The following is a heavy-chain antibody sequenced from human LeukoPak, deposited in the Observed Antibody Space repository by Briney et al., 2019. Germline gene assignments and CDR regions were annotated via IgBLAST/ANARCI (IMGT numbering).Heavy chain of an antibody. D-gene: IGHD2-15*01. CDR1: GYTFTGYY. Sequence: ASVKVSCKASGYTFTGYYMQWVRQAPGQGLEWMGWIEPNSGGTNSAQKFQGRFTMTRDTSISTAYMELRRLRSDDTAIYYCARVPQGYCSGGTCYDYWGQGTLVTVSS. CDR3: ARVPQGYCSGGTCYDY. CDR2: IEPNSGGT. J-gene: IGHJ4*02. V-gene: IGHV1-2*02.